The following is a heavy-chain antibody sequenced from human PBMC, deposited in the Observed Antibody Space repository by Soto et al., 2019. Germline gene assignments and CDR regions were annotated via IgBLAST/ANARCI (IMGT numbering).Heavy chain of an antibody. CDR1: GGSFSGYY. J-gene: IGHJ5*02. CDR2: INHSGST. D-gene: IGHD3-3*01. CDR3: ASASYDFWSGYVRNNWFDP. V-gene: IGHV4-34*01. Sequence: SETLSLTCAVYGGSFSGYYWSWIRQPPGKXLEWIGEINHSGSTNYNPSLKSRVTISVDTSKNQFSLKLSSVTAADTAVYYCASASYDFWSGYVRNNWFDPWGQGTLVTVFS.